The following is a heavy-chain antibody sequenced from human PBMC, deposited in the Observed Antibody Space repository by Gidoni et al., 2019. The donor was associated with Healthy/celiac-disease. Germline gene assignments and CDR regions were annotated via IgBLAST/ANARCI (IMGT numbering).Heavy chain of an antibody. CDR1: GFTFSSYA. D-gene: IGHD6-6*01. Sequence: QVQLVESGGGVVPPGRSLRLSCAASGFTFSSYAMHWVRQAPGKGLEWVAVRSYDGSNKYYADSGKGRFTISRDKSKNTLYLQMNSLRAEDTAVYYCARATPPQLGRPGPNKKNRYYYYGMDVWGQGTTVTVSS. J-gene: IGHJ6*02. CDR2: RSYDGSNK. V-gene: IGHV3-30-3*01. CDR3: ARATPPQLGRPGPNKKNRYYYYGMDV.